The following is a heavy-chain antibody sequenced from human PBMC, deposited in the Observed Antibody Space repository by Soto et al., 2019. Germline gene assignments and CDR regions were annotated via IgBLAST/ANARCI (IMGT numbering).Heavy chain of an antibody. CDR1: GGTFSSYA. CDR2: IIPIFGTA. V-gene: IGHV1-69*13. J-gene: IGHJ6*02. CDR3: ARGRQQLVPLYYYYGMDV. D-gene: IGHD6-13*01. Sequence: SVKVSCKASGGTFSSYAISWVRQAPGQGLEWMGGIIPIFGTANYAQKFQCRVTITADESTSTAYMELSSLRSEDTAVYYCARGRQQLVPLYYYYGMDVWGQGTTVTVSS.